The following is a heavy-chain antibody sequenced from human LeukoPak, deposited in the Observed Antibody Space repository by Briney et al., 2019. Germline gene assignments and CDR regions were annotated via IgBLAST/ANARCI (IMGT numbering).Heavy chain of an antibody. CDR2: IYSGGSR. V-gene: IGHV3-53*01. CDR1: GFTVSSAY. D-gene: IGHD6-13*01. CDR3: AKDGSLGYSGPQKFDS. J-gene: IGHJ4*02. Sequence: PGGSLRLSCAASGFTVSSAYMSWVRQAPGKGLEWVSVIYSGGSRNYADSVKGRFTISRDNSKNTLYLQMNSLRVEDTAVYYCAKDGSLGYSGPQKFDSWGQGTQVTVSS.